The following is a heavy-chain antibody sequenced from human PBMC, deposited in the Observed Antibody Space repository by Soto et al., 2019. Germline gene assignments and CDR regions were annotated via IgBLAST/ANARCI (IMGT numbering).Heavy chain of an antibody. D-gene: IGHD6-6*01. V-gene: IGHV3-74*01. Sequence: GGSLRLSCAASGFTFRRCWMYWVRQAPGKGLVWVARIYTDGSSTSYADSVKGRFTISRDNAENMLYLQMDSLRAEDTGVYFCARDQARAWSFQLDFRGRGTLVTVSS. J-gene: IGHJ4*02. CDR3: ARDQARAWSFQLDF. CDR2: IYTDGSST. CDR1: GFTFRRCW.